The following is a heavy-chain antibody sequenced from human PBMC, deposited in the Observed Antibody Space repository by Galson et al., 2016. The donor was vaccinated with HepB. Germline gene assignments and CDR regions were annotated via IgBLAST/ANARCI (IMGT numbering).Heavy chain of an antibody. D-gene: IGHD6-13*01. CDR1: GFTFTNYW. J-gene: IGHJ4*02. CDR3: ASIFRYSSSQHPGY. CDR2: IKEDGTEK. V-gene: IGHV3-7*03. Sequence: SLRLSCAASGFTFTNYWMTWVRQAPGKGVEWVANIKEDGTEKCYAASVKGRFTISRDNAKNSLYLQMNSLRAEDTAVYYCASIFRYSSSQHPGYWGQGTLVTVSS.